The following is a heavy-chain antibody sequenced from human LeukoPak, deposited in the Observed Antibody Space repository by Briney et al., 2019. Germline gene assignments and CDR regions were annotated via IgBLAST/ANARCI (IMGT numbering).Heavy chain of an antibody. CDR1: GFTFSNSA. Sequence: GGTLRLSCAASGFTFSNSAMSWVRQVPGKGLEWVSALRDSADTTYYADSVKGRFTISRDNSKNTLYLQMNSLRAEDTAVYYCAKAPRNSVVYYYMDVWGKGTTVTVSS. D-gene: IGHD4-23*01. J-gene: IGHJ6*03. CDR2: LRDSADTT. V-gene: IGHV3-23*01. CDR3: AKAPRNSVVYYYMDV.